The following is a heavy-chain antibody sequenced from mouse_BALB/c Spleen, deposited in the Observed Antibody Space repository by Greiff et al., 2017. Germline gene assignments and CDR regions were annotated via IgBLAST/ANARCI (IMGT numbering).Heavy chain of an antibody. J-gene: IGHJ3*01. CDR3: ARDRSYDFAWFAY. CDR1: GFTFSDYY. V-gene: IGHV5-4*02. D-gene: IGHD2-12*01. CDR2: ISDGGSYT. Sequence: EVKVVESGGGLVKPGGSLKLSCAASGFTFSDYYMYWVRQTPEKRLEWVATISDGGSYTYYPDSVKGRFTISRDNAKNNLYLQMSSLKSEDTAMYYCARDRSYDFAWFAYWGQGTLVTVSA.